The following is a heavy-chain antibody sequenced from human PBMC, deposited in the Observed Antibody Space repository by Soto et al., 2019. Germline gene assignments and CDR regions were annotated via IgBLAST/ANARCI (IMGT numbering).Heavy chain of an antibody. D-gene: IGHD3-3*01. V-gene: IGHV3-30-3*01. Sequence: GGSLRLSCAASGFTFSSYAIHWVRQAPGKGLEWVAVISYDGSNKYYADSVKGRFTISRDNSKNTLYLQMNSLRAEDTAVYYCAATYYDFWSGLDYWGQGTLVTVSS. CDR3: AATYYDFWSGLDY. CDR1: GFTFSSYA. CDR2: ISYDGSNK. J-gene: IGHJ4*02.